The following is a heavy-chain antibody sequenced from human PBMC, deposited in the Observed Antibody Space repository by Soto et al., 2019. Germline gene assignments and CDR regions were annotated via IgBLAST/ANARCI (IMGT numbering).Heavy chain of an antibody. Sequence: PSETLSLTCAVYGGSFSGYYWGWIRQPPGKGLEWIGEINHSGSTNYNPSLKSRVTISVDTSKNQFSLKLSSVTAADTAVYYCARLDGPYYYYYCMDVWGQGTTVTVSS. J-gene: IGHJ6*02. CDR2: INHSGST. CDR1: GGSFSGYY. V-gene: IGHV4-34*01. CDR3: ARLDGPYYYYYCMDV.